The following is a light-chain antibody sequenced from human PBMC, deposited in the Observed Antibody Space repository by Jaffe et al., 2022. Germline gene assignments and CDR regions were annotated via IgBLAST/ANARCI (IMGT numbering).Light chain of an antibody. J-gene: IGLJ2*01. CDR2: GKN. CDR3: NSRDSSGNHVL. CDR1: SLRRYY. V-gene: IGLV3-19*01. Sequence: SSELTQDPAVSVALGQTVRITCQGDSLRRYYAAWYQQKPGQAPVLVIYGKNNRPSGIPDRFSGSSSGDTDSLTITGAQAEDEADYYCNSRDSSGNHVLFGGGTKLTVL.